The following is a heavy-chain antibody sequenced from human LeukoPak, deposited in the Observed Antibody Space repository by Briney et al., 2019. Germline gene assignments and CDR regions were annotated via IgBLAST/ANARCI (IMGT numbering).Heavy chain of an antibody. CDR2: FDPEDGDT. Sequence: ASVTVSCKVSGYTLTELSMHWVRHAPGKGLERVGGFDPEDGDTIYAQKFQGRVTMTEYTSTGTAYMELSSLRSEDTAVYYCATNPADCQYCSSTSCYCQDEESYYYYYMDVWGKGTTVTVSS. CDR1: GYTLTELS. J-gene: IGHJ6*03. CDR3: ATNPADCQYCSSTSCYCQDEESYYYYYMDV. D-gene: IGHD2-2*01. V-gene: IGHV1-24*01.